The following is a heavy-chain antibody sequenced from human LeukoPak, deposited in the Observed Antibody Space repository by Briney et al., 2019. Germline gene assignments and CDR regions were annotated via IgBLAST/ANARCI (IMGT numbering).Heavy chain of an antibody. J-gene: IGHJ5*02. D-gene: IGHD5-18*01. CDR1: GYIFTSYY. V-gene: IGHV1-46*01. CDR2: INPSGGRT. CDR3: TRALPHRRLMDTTMEQHWFDP. Sequence: GASVKVSCKASGYIFTSYYIHWVRQAPGQGLEWMGLINPSGGRTNYAQKFQGRVTMTRDMSTSTVYMELSSLRPEDTAMYYCTRALPHRRLMDTTMEQHWFDPWGQGTLVTVSS.